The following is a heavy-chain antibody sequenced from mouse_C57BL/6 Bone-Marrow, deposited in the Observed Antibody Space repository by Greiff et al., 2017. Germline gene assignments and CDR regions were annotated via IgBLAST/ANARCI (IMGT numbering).Heavy chain of an antibody. CDR3: TTTVVATSDWYFDV. D-gene: IGHD1-1*01. CDR2: IDPEDGDT. J-gene: IGHJ1*03. CDR1: GFNIKDYY. V-gene: IGHV14-1*01. Sequence: VQLKESGAELVRPGASVKLSCTASGFNIKDYYMHWVKQRPEQGLEWIGRIDPEDGDTEYAPKFQGKATMTADTSSNTAYLQLSSLTSEDTAVYYCTTTVVATSDWYFDVWGTGTTVTVSS.